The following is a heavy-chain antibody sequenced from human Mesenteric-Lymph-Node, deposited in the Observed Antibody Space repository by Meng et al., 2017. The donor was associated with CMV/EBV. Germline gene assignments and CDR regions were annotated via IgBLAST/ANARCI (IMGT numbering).Heavy chain of an antibody. CDR3: ATGGGWAGYNDY. J-gene: IGHJ4*02. V-gene: IGHV4-59*01. Sequence: SETLSLTCTVSGGSISSYYWSWIRQPPGKGLEWIGYTYHSGSTKYNASLKSRATVSVDTSKNQFSLNLTSVTAADTAVYYCATGGGWAGYNDYWGQGTLVTVSS. CDR2: TYHSGST. CDR1: GGSISSYY. D-gene: IGHD5-24*01.